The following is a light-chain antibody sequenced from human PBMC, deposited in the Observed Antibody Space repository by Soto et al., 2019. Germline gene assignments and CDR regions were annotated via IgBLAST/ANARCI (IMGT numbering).Light chain of an antibody. CDR1: SGAVTSTYY. Sequence: QAVVTQEPSLTVSPGGTVTLTCASSSGAVTSTYYANWFQQKPGQAPRALIYNTYNKHSWTPARFSGSLLGGKAALTLSSVQPDDAADYYCLFFSVDVWLFGGGTQLTVL. J-gene: IGLJ7*01. CDR2: NTY. CDR3: LFFSVDVWL. V-gene: IGLV7-43*01.